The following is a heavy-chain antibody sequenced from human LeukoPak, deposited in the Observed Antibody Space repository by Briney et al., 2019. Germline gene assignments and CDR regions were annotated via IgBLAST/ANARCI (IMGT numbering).Heavy chain of an antibody. CDR2: IYYSGST. CDR1: GGSISSGGYY. V-gene: IGHV4-31*03. CDR3: ARDYYVSGSHNWFDP. Sequence: SQTLSLTCTVSGGSISSGGYYWSWIRQHPGKGLEWIRYIYYSGSTYYNPSLKSRVTISVDTSKNQFSLKLSSVTAADTAVYYCARDYYVSGSHNWFDPWGQGTLVTVSS. J-gene: IGHJ5*02. D-gene: IGHD3-10*01.